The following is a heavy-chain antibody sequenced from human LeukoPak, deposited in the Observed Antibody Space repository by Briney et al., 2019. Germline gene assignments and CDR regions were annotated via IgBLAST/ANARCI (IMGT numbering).Heavy chain of an antibody. CDR2: ISSSGSTI. D-gene: IGHD3-16*02. J-gene: IGHJ4*02. CDR1: VFTFSDYY. CDR3: ERGGYDYVGGSYHSPSSDY. V-gene: IGHV3-11*01. Sequence: NPGGSLRLSCAASVFTFSDYYMSWIRQAPGKGLEWVSYISSSGSTIYYADSVKGRFTISRDNAKNSLYMQMNSLRAEDTAVYYCERGGYDYVGGSYHSPSSDYWGQGTLVTVSS.